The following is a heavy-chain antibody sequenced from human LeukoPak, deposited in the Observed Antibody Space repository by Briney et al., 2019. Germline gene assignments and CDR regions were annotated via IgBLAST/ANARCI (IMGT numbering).Heavy chain of an antibody. Sequence: ASVKVSCKASGYTFTGYYMHWVRQAPGQGLEWMGWINPNSGGTNYAQKFQGRVTMTRDTSISTAYMELTSLRSDDTAVYYCARGRMTTGVILDYWGQGTLVTVSS. D-gene: IGHD4-23*01. J-gene: IGHJ4*02. CDR1: GYTFTGYY. V-gene: IGHV1-2*02. CDR2: INPNSGGT. CDR3: ARGRMTTGVILDY.